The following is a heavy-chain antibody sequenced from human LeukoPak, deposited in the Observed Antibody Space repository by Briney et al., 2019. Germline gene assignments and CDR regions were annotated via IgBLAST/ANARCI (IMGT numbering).Heavy chain of an antibody. V-gene: IGHV4-38-2*01. CDR2: IYHSGST. D-gene: IGHD3-3*01. J-gene: IGHJ6*03. CDR3: ARVNTIFGVVIGDMDV. Sequence: SETLSLTCAVSGYSISSGYYWGWIRQPPGKGLEWIGSIYHSGSTYYNPSLKSRVTISVDTSKNQFSLKLSSVTAADTAVYYCARVNTIFGVVIGDMDVWGKGTTVTVSS. CDR1: GYSISSGYY.